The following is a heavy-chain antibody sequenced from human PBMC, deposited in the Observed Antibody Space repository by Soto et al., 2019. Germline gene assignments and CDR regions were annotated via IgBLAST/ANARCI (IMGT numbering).Heavy chain of an antibody. CDR2: MSPNSGAT. CDR3: ARGVDAGVDV. D-gene: IGHD1-1*01. J-gene: IGHJ6*02. V-gene: IGHV1-8*01. Sequence: QVQLVQSGAEVTKPGASVKVSCKASGYTFTSYDINWVRQATGQGLEWMGWMSPNSGATGYAQKFQGRVTMTRDTSISTGYMELSNLRSEDTAIYYCARGVDAGVDVGGQGSTVTVSS. CDR1: GYTFTSYD.